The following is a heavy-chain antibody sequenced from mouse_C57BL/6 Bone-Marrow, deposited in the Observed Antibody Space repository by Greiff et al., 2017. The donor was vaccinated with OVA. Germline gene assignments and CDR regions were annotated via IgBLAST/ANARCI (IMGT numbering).Heavy chain of an antibody. J-gene: IGHJ1*03. Sequence: QVQLQQSGPELVKPGASVKISCKASGYAFSSSWMNWVKQRPGKGLEWIGRIYPGDGDTNYNGKFKGKATLTADKSSSTAYMQLSSLTSEDSAVYVCARSRDGYYVRYFDVWGTGTTVTVSS. CDR3: ARSRDGYYVRYFDV. V-gene: IGHV1-82*01. CDR1: GYAFSSSW. CDR2: IYPGDGDT. D-gene: IGHD2-3*01.